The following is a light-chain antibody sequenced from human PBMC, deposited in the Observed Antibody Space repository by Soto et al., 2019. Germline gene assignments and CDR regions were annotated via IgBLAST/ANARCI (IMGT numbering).Light chain of an antibody. CDR2: KAS. CDR1: QSINPW. Sequence: DIQMTQSPSTLSASVGDRVTITCRASQSINPWLAWYQQKPGKAPKLLIYKASSLESGVPSRFSGSGSGTEFTLTISSLQPEDFATYYCQHYNSYPITFGQGTRLEIK. V-gene: IGKV1-5*03. CDR3: QHYNSYPIT. J-gene: IGKJ5*01.